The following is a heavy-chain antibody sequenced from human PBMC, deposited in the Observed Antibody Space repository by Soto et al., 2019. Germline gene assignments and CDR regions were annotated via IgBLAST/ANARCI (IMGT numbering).Heavy chain of an antibody. D-gene: IGHD1-26*01. Sequence: EVQLVESGGGLVQPGASLRLSCAASGFTFSYYWMHWVRQAPGKGLVWVSRIHSDGSSTTYADSVKGRFSISRDNARNRVYLQMNSMSAEDTAVYYCARGDRGAFDLWGQGTVLTVSS. V-gene: IGHV3-74*01. CDR2: IHSDGSST. CDR3: ARGDRGAFDL. CDR1: GFTFSYYW. J-gene: IGHJ3*01.